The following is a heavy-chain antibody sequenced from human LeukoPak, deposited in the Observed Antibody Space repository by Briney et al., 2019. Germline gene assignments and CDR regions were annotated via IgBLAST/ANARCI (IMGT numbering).Heavy chain of an antibody. J-gene: IGHJ4*02. CDR3: AKNLAYTYGNTRLDY. Sequence: GGSLRLSCAASGFTVSSSFMSWVRQVPGKGLEWVSVVYRGGGTHYADSVKGRFTISRDNSKNTLFLQLNSPRAEDTAVYFCAKNLAYTYGNTRLDYWGQGTLVTVSS. CDR2: VYRGGGT. CDR1: GFTVSSSF. D-gene: IGHD5-18*01. V-gene: IGHV3-53*01.